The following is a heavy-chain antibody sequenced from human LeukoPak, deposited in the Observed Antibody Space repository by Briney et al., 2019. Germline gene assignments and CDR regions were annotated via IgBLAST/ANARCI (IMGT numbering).Heavy chain of an antibody. CDR1: GGSISSGNYY. Sequence: SETLSLTCTVSGGSISSGNYYWAWLRQPPGKGLEWIATINYSGSTYFNPSLKSRVTISVDTSKNQFSLKLRSVTAADTAVYYCARVGVPGAFDIWGQGAMVTISS. V-gene: IGHV4-39*07. CDR3: ARVGVPGAFDI. CDR2: INYSGST. J-gene: IGHJ3*02. D-gene: IGHD3-16*01.